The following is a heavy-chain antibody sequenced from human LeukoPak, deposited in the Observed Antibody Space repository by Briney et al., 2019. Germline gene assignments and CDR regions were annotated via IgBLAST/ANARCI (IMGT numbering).Heavy chain of an antibody. CDR2: ISAYNGNT. V-gene: IGHV1-18*01. CDR1: GYTFTSYG. D-gene: IGHD6-13*01. J-gene: IGHJ4*02. Sequence: ASVKVSCKASGYTFTSYGISWVRQAPGQGLEWMGWISAYNGNTNYAQKLQGRVTMTTDTSTSTAYMELRNLKSDDTAVSYCARPRAAADTYYFDYWGQGTLVTVSS. CDR3: ARPRAAADTYYFDY.